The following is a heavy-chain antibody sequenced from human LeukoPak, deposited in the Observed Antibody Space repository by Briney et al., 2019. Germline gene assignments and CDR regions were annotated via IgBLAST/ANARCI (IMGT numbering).Heavy chain of an antibody. V-gene: IGHV3-23*01. CDR3: VKLSSGSGSKFGFDS. CDR2: ITNGGVTT. J-gene: IGHJ4*02. CDR1: GFTFGSYA. D-gene: IGHD6-19*01. Sequence: GRSLRLSCAASGFTFGSYAMSWVRQTPGKSLEWVSIITNGGVTTYYADSVRGRFTISRDNSRNMLYLQMNSLRAEDTAVYYCVKLSSGSGSKFGFDSWGQGTLVTVSS.